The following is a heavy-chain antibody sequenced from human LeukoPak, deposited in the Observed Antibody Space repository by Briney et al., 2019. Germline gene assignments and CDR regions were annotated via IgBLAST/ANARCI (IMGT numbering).Heavy chain of an antibody. Sequence: PSETLSLTCTVSGSSISSSSYYWGWIRQPPGKGLEWLGSIYYSGSTYYNPSLKSRVTISVDTSKNQFSLKLSSVTAADTAVYYCARQRGIAVAGTRYNWFDPWGQGTLVTVSS. CDR3: ARQRGIAVAGTRYNWFDP. V-gene: IGHV4-39*01. CDR2: IYYSGST. D-gene: IGHD6-19*01. CDR1: GSSISSSSYY. J-gene: IGHJ5*02.